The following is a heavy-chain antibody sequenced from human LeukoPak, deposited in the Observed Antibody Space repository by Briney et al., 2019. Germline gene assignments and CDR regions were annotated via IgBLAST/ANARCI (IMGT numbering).Heavy chain of an antibody. D-gene: IGHD3-3*01. V-gene: IGHV3-13*01. J-gene: IGHJ6*02. CDR2: IGAAGDT. Sequence: GGSLRLSCAASGFTFSSYGMHWVRQATGKGLEWVSAIGAAGDTYYPGSVKGRFTISRENANNSLHLQMNSLRAGDTAVYYCARAGSYYDFWSGYRNFYGMDVWGQGTTVTVSS. CDR3: ARAGSYYDFWSGYRNFYGMDV. CDR1: GFTFSSYG.